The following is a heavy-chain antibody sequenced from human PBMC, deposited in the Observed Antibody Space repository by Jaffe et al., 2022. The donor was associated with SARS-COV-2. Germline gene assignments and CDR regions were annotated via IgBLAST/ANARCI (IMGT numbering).Heavy chain of an antibody. CDR3: GRSMDV. J-gene: IGHJ6*02. CDR2: INPDGSAR. CDR1: GFTFSGRW. Sequence: EVQLVESGGRLVQPGESLRLSCAASGFTFSGRWMIWVRQAPGKGLEWLANINPDGSARYYVDSVKGRFTVSRDNAKNSLYLQMSSLRVEDTAVYYCGRSMDVWGQGTTVTVS. V-gene: IGHV3-7*03.